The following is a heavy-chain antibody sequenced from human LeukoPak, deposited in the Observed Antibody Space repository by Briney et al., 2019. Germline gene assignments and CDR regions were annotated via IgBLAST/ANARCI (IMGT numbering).Heavy chain of an antibody. J-gene: IGHJ4*02. Sequence: PSETLSLTCTVSGGSISGYYWSWIRQPPGKGLEWIGYIYYSGSTNYNPSLKSRVTISVDTSKNQFSLKLSSVTAADTAVYHCARDFDDGYNLALDYWGQGTLVTVSS. CDR2: IYYSGST. CDR3: ARDFDDGYNLALDY. V-gene: IGHV4-59*01. D-gene: IGHD5-24*01. CDR1: GGSISGYY.